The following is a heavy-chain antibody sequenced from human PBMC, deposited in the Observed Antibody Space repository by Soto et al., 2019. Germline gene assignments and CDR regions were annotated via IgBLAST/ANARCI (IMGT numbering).Heavy chain of an antibody. Sequence: ASVKVSCKASGYTFTSYAMHWVRQAPGQRLEWMGWINAGNGNTKYSQKFQGRVTITRDTSASTAYMELSSLRSEDTAVYYCARVLHHYGDYDYYYYMDVWGKGTTVTVSS. V-gene: IGHV1-3*01. CDR2: INAGNGNT. CDR1: GYTFTSYA. CDR3: ARVLHHYGDYDYYYYMDV. D-gene: IGHD4-17*01. J-gene: IGHJ6*03.